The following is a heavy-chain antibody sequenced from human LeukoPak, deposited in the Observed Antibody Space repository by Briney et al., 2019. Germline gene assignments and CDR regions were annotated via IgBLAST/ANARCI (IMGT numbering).Heavy chain of an antibody. V-gene: IGHV3-33*01. CDR1: GFTFSIYG. D-gene: IGHD1-26*01. Sequence: GRSLRLSCAASGFTFSIYGMHWVRQAPGKGLEWVVVIWYDGSNKYYADSVKGRFTISRDNSKNTLYLQMNSLRAEDTAVYYCVRGERQWDQFDYWGQGTPATVPS. CDR3: VRGERQWDQFDY. J-gene: IGHJ4*02. CDR2: IWYDGSNK.